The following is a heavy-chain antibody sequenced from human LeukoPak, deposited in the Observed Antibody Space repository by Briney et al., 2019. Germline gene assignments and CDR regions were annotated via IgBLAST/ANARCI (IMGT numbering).Heavy chain of an antibody. Sequence: PGGSLRLSCAASGFSFSASDMHWVRQVSGRGLEWVGRIRSKVNTYATAYSASVKGKFTISRDDSKNTAYLQMNSLQTADTAVYYCTRAGAIAVAGTGYTVSYYYMDVWGKGTTVTVSS. CDR1: GFSFSASD. CDR2: IRSKVNTYAT. CDR3: TRAGAIAVAGTGYTVSYYYMDV. J-gene: IGHJ6*03. V-gene: IGHV3-73*01. D-gene: IGHD6-19*01.